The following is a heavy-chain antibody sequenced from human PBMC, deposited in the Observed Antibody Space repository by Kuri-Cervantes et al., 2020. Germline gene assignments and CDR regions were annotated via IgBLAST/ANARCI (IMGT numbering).Heavy chain of an antibody. CDR1: GYTFTGYY. CDR3: ASAWYFDWLLLDY. CDR2: INPNSGGT. V-gene: IGHV1-2*04. Sequence: ASVKVSCKASGYTFTGYYMHWVRQAPGQGLEWMGWINPNSGGTNYAQKFQGWVTMTRDTSISTAYMELSSLRSEDTAVYYCASAWYFDWLLLDYWGQGTLVTVSS. D-gene: IGHD3-9*01. J-gene: IGHJ4*02.